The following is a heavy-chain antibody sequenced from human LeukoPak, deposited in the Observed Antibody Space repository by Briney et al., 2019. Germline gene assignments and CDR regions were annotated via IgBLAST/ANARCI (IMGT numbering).Heavy chain of an antibody. CDR2: MNPNSGNT. Sequence: ASVKVSCKASGYTFTSYDINWVRQATGQGLEWMGWMNPNSGNTGYAQKFQGRVTITRNTSISTAYMELSSLRSEDTAVYYCARGNAAAGRYYYMDVWGKGTTVTVSS. D-gene: IGHD6-13*01. CDR1: GYTFTSYD. J-gene: IGHJ6*03. V-gene: IGHV1-8*03. CDR3: ARGNAAAGRYYYMDV.